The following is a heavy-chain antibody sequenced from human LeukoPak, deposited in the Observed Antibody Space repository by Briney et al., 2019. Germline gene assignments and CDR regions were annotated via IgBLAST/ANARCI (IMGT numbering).Heavy chain of an antibody. J-gene: IGHJ4*02. CDR3: ARESIAAAGIDY. CDR1: GGSISSYY. V-gene: IGHV4-59*01. Sequence: SETLSLTCTVSGGSISSYYWSWIRQPPGKGLEWIGYIYYSGSTNYNPSLKSRVTISVDTSKNQFSLKLSSVTAADTAVYYCARESIAAAGIDYWGQGTQVTVSS. D-gene: IGHD6-13*01. CDR2: IYYSGST.